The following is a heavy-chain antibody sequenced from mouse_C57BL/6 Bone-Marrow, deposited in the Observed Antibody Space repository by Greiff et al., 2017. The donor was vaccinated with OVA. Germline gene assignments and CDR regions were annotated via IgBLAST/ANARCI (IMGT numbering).Heavy chain of an antibody. V-gene: IGHV14-4*01. CDR1: GFYIKDDY. Sequence: EVQLQQSGAELVRPGASVKLSCTASGFYIKDDYLHCVKQRPDQGLVWIGWIDPENGVTDSASKFPGPASIPADTSSNTAYLQISSLTSEDTAVYYGTTVYYYGSSYGFAYWGQGTLVTVSA. CDR3: TTVYYYGSSYGFAY. J-gene: IGHJ3*01. D-gene: IGHD1-1*01. CDR2: IDPENGVT.